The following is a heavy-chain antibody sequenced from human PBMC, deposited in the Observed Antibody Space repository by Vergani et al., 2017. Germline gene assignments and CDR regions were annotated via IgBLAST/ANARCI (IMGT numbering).Heavy chain of an antibody. J-gene: IGHJ4*02. D-gene: IGHD2-2*01. CDR3: ARDYCSSTSCHLFDY. Sequence: EVQLVESGGGLVKPGGSLRLSCAASGFTFSSYSMNWVRQAPGKGLEWVSSISSSSSYIYYADSVKGRFTISRDNATNSLYLQMNSLRAEDTAVYYCARDYCSSTSCHLFDYWGQGTLVTVSS. CDR1: GFTFSSYS. V-gene: IGHV3-21*01. CDR2: ISSSSSYI.